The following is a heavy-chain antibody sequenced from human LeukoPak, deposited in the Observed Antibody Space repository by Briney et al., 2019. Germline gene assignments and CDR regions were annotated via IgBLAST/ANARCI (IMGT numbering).Heavy chain of an antibody. CDR1: GFTFSSYW. V-gene: IGHV3-7*01. D-gene: IGHD2-15*01. CDR3: ARDSVVGRPLYFQH. J-gene: IGHJ1*01. CDR2: IKQDGSEK. Sequence: GGCLRLSCAASGFTFSSYWMSWVRQAPGKGLEWVANIKQDGSEKYYVDSVKGRFTISRDNAKNSLYLQVNSLRAEDTAVYYCARDSVVGRPLYFQHWGQGTLVTVSS.